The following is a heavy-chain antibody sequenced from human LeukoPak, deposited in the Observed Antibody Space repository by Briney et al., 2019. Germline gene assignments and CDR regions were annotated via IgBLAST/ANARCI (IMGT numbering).Heavy chain of an antibody. Sequence: SVKVSCKASGGTFSSYGFSWVRQAPGQGLEWMGGIIPVFGTTNYAQKVQGRLTITADESTSTAYMELSSLRSEDTAVYYCARSQTYYYDSSGYGLFDYWGQGTLVTVSS. CDR2: IIPVFGTT. J-gene: IGHJ4*02. V-gene: IGHV1-69*01. CDR1: GGTFSSYG. CDR3: ARSQTYYYDSSGYGLFDY. D-gene: IGHD3-22*01.